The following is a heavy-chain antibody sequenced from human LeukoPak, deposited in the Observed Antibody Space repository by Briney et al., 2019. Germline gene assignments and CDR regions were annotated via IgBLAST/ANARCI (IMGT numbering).Heavy chain of an antibody. J-gene: IGHJ6*04. CDR1: GFIFSSYS. CDR3: AELGITMIGGV. D-gene: IGHD3-10*02. V-gene: IGHV3-48*01. CDR2: ISSSSSTI. Sequence: GGSLRLSCAASGFIFSSYSMNWVRQAPGKGLEWVSYISSSSSTIYYADSVKGRFTISRDNAKNSLCLQMNSLRADDTAVYYCAELGITMIGGVWGKGTTVTISS.